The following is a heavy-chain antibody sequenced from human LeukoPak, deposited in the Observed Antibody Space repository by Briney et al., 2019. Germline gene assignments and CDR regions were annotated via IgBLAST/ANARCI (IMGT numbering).Heavy chain of an antibody. CDR2: ISAYNGNT. CDR3: ARDGSDYYYDSSGYPTIIDY. CDR1: GYTFTSYG. D-gene: IGHD3-22*01. V-gene: IGHV1-18*01. J-gene: IGHJ4*02. Sequence: ASVKVSCKASGYTFTSYGISWVRQAPGQGLEWMGWISAYNGNTNYAQKLQGRVTMTTDTSTSTAYMELRSLRSDDTAVYYCARDGSDYYYDSSGYPTIIDYWGQGTLVTVPS.